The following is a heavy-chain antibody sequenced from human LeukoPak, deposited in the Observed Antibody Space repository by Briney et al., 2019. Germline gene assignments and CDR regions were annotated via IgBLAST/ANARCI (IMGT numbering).Heavy chain of an antibody. D-gene: IGHD2-15*01. CDR3: ARTHRVVAATPRGL. J-gene: IGHJ4*02. CDR2: ISSSGSTI. V-gene: IGHV3-48*03. Sequence: GGSLKLSCAASGFTFSSYEMNWVRQAPGQGLEWVSYISSSGSTIYYADSVKGRFTISRDNATSSPYLQMNSLRAEDTAFDYWARTHRVVAATPRGLWGQGTLVSVSS. CDR1: GFTFSSYE.